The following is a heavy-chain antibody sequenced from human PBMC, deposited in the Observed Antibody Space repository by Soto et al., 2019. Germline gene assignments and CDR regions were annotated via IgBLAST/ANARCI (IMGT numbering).Heavy chain of an antibody. CDR3: AKGGEGGPRWLLVRDFSS. J-gene: IGHJ1*01. CDR2: TSGSGANM. D-gene: IGHD3-10*01. CDR1: GFAFTTYA. Sequence: QSGGSPRLSCAASGFAFTTYAMSWVRQAPGRGLEWLAVTSGSGANMYYADSVKGRFTISRDNSKNVVYLEMDSLRGDDTAIYYCAKGGEGGPRWLLVRDFSSWGQGTPVTVSS. V-gene: IGHV3-23*01.